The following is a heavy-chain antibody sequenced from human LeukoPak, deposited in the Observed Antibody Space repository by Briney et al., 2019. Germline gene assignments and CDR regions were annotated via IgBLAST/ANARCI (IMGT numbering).Heavy chain of an antibody. J-gene: IGHJ4*02. Sequence: GGSLRLSCGASGFTFSSYAMSWVRQAPGKGLEWVSAISGSGGSTYYADSVKGRFTISRDNSKNTLYLQMNSLRAEDTAVYYCAKSTHDYGDSPFDYWGQGTLVTVSS. CDR2: ISGSGGST. CDR3: AKSTHDYGDSPFDY. CDR1: GFTFSSYA. D-gene: IGHD4-17*01. V-gene: IGHV3-23*01.